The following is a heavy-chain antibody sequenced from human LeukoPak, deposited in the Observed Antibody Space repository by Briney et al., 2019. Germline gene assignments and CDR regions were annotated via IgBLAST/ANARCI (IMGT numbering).Heavy chain of an antibody. CDR2: INHSGST. J-gene: IGHJ5*02. Sequence: SETLSLTCAVYGGSFSGYYWSWIRQPPGKGLEWFGEINHSGSTNYNPSLKSRVTISVDTSKNQFSLKLSSVTAADTAVYYCATHIVVVPAATNWFDPWGQGTPVTVSS. CDR3: ATHIVVVPAATNWFDP. CDR1: GGSFSGYY. V-gene: IGHV4-34*01. D-gene: IGHD2-2*01.